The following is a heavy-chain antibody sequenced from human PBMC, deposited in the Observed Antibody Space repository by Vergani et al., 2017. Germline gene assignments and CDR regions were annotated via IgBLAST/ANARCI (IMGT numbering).Heavy chain of an antibody. CDR3: ARIRAYHHGNNWYLDL. CDR2: ISGNGDTA. CDR1: GFTFSHYS. V-gene: IGHV3-64*07. Sequence: EVQMVESGGGLVKPGGSLRLSCVASGFTFSHYSMNWVRQAPGKGLQYVSVISGNGDTAYYADSVKDRFSISRDNARNTVYLQMGGLSPDDMGVYYCARIRAYHHGNNWYLDLWGRGTQVTVSS. J-gene: IGHJ2*01. D-gene: IGHD2-2*01.